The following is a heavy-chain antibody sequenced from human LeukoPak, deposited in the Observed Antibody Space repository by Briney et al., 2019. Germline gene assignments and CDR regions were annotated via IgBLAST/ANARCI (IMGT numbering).Heavy chain of an antibody. CDR3: ARGDEWELAIDF. V-gene: IGHV1-2*02. Sequence: ASVKVSCKASGYTFTGYYMNWVRQAPGQGLEWMGWINSDSGFTNYAQKFQGRLTMTRDTTISTVYMELNRLTSDDTAVYYCARGDEWELAIDFWGQGTLITVSS. J-gene: IGHJ4*02. CDR1: GYTFTGYY. D-gene: IGHD1-26*01. CDR2: INSDSGFT.